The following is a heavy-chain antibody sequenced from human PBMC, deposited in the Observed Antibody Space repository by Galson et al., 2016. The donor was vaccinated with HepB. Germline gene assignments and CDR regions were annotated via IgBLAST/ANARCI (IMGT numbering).Heavy chain of an antibody. CDR3: ARSTTTVTTLFDY. CDR1: GGSISSYY. J-gene: IGHJ4*02. CDR2: IYYSGST. Sequence: SETLSLTCTVSGGSISSYYWSWIRQPPGKGLEWIGYIYYSGSTNYNPSLKSRVTISVDTSKNHFSLKLSSVTAADTAVYYCARSTTTVTTLFDYWGRGTLVGVSS. D-gene: IGHD4-11*01. V-gene: IGHV4-59*01.